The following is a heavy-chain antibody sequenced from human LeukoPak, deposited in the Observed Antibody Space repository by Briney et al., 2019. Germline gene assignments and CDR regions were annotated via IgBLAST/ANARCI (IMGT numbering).Heavy chain of an antibody. CDR1: GGSISSYY. CDR2: IYYSGST. CDR3: ARAPLAVVTPDAFDI. J-gene: IGHJ3*02. Sequence: SETLSLTCTVSGGSISSYYWSWIRQPPGKGLEWIGYIYYSGSTNYNPSLKSRVTISVDTSKNQFSLKLSSVTAADTAVYYCARAPLAVVTPDAFDIWGQGTMVTVSS. V-gene: IGHV4-59*01. D-gene: IGHD4-23*01.